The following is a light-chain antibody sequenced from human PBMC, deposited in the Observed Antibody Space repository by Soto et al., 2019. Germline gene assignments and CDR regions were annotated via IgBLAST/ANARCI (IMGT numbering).Light chain of an antibody. CDR3: QTVDKWPL. CDR1: QSVGIN. J-gene: IGKJ5*01. Sequence: KVIAPSPGTLSVSPGEGAPPSCRASQSVGINLAWYQQKPGQAPRILIYGASTRATGVPARFSGSGSGTEFTLTISSLQSEDFAVYFCQTVDKWPLFGQGTRLEIK. CDR2: GAS. V-gene: IGKV3-15*01.